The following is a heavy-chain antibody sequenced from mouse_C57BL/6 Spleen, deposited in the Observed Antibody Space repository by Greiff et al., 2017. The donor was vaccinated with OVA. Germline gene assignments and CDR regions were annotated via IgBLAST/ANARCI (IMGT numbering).Heavy chain of an antibody. D-gene: IGHD4-1*01. CDR3: TRDQTGLWFAY. CDR1: GFTFSSYA. V-gene: IGHV5-9-1*02. Sequence: EVNLVESGEGLVKPGGSLKLSCAASGFTFSSYAMSWVRQTPEKRLEWVAYISSGGDYIYYADTVKGRFTFSRDNARNTLYLQMSSLKSEDTAMYYCTRDQTGLWFAYWGQGTLVTVSA. CDR2: ISSGGDYI. J-gene: IGHJ3*01.